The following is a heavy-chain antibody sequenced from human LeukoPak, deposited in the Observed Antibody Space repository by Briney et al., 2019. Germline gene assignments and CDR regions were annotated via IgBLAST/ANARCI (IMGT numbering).Heavy chain of an antibody. CDR1: GYTFTGYY. CDR2: INPNSGGT. J-gene: IGHJ4*02. Sequence: ASVKVSCKASGYTFTGYYMHWVRQAPGQGLEWMGRINPNSGGTNYAQKFQGRVTMTRDTSISTAYMELGRLRSDDTAVYYCARVWYSYGYFDYWGQGTLVTVSS. V-gene: IGHV1-2*06. CDR3: ARVWYSYGYFDY. D-gene: IGHD5-18*01.